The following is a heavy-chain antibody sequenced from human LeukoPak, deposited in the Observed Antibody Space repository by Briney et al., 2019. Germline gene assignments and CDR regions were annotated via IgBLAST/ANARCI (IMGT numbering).Heavy chain of an antibody. D-gene: IGHD6-13*01. J-gene: IGHJ4*02. Sequence: PGGSLRLSCAASGFTFDDFTMSWVRQAPGKGLEWVSGTNWNGVNTDYADSVKGRFTISRDNAKNSLYLQMNSLRAEDTALYYCAKSYSSTWFFDSWGQGTLVTVPS. CDR1: GFTFDDFT. V-gene: IGHV3-20*04. CDR2: TNWNGVNT. CDR3: AKSYSSTWFFDS.